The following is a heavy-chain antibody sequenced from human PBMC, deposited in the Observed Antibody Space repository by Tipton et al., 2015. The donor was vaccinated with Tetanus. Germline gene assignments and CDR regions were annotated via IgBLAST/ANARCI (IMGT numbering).Heavy chain of an antibody. D-gene: IGHD3-22*01. CDR3: AKGTYYYDSSGYYPGI. Sequence: SLRLSCAASGFTVSSNYMSWVRQAPGKGLEWVSVIYSDGSTYYADSVKGRFTISRDNSKNTLYLQMNSLRAEDTAVYYCAKGTYYYDSSGYYPGIWGQGTLVTVSS. CDR2: IYSDGST. J-gene: IGHJ4*02. CDR1: GFTVSSNY. V-gene: IGHV3-53*05.